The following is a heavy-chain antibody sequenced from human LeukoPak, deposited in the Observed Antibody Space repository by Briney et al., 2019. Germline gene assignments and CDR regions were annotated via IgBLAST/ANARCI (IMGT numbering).Heavy chain of an antibody. Sequence: SETLSLTCTVSGYSISSGYYWGWIRQPPGKGLEWIGSIYHSGSTYYNPSLKSRVTISVDTSKNQFSLKLSSVTAADTAVYYCATRLPGPSGEAWGQGTLVTVSS. CDR2: IYHSGST. CDR1: GYSISSGYY. J-gene: IGHJ5*02. CDR3: ATRLPGPSGEA. D-gene: IGHD1-26*01. V-gene: IGHV4-38-2*02.